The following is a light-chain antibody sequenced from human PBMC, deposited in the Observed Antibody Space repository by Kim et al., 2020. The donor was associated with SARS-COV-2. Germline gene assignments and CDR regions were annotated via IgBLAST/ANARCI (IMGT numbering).Light chain of an antibody. CDR2: GNK. Sequence: VNVTTAGSTSNIGTQCDIHWYQQLPETAHNPLIYGNKNRPSGVPDRFSGSKSDSGASLAITGRQTEDVADYYCQSYDRGRSGSIFGGGTRLTVL. CDR1: TSNIGTQCD. V-gene: IGLV1-40*01. CDR3: QSYDRGRSGSI. J-gene: IGLJ2*01.